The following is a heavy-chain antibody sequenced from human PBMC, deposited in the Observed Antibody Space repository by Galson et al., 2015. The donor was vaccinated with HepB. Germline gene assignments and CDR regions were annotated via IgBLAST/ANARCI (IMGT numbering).Heavy chain of an antibody. J-gene: IGHJ3*02. CDR2: ISSNSSYT. V-gene: IGHV3-11*05. CDR3: ARDRRAEVRYEGGDDAFDI. CDR1: GFTFSDYY. D-gene: IGHD3-9*01. Sequence: SLRLSCAASGFTFSDYYMSWIRQAPGKGLEWVSYISSNSSYTNYADSVKGRFTISRDNAKNSLYLQMNSLRAEDTAVYYCARDRRAEVRYEGGDDAFDIWGQGTMVTVSS.